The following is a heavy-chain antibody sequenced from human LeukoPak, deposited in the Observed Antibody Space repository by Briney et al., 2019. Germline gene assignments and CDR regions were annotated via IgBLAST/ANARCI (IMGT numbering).Heavy chain of an antibody. CDR2: IGAGGTFT. V-gene: IGHV3-23*01. J-gene: IGHJ4*02. D-gene: IGHD2-15*01. Sequence: GGSLRLSCTASGFTFSSYAMNWVRQAPGKGLEWVSGIGAGGTFTYYADSVKGRFTISRDNPNNTLYLQMNSLRAEDTAVYYCAKDYCSGGSCYRFDYWGQGTLVTVSS. CDR3: AKDYCSGGSCYRFDY. CDR1: GFTFSSYA.